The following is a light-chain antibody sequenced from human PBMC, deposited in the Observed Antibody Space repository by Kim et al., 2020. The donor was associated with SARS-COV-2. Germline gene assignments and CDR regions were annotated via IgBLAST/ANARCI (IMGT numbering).Light chain of an antibody. CDR2: GAS. J-gene: IGKJ1*01. CDR3: QQFDSSLWT. V-gene: IGKV3-20*01. CDR1: QSVRSSH. Sequence: EIVLTQSPGTLSLSPGERATLSCRASQSVRSSHLAWYQQKPGQAPRLLIYGASSRATGIPDRFSGSESGTDHTLTISRLEPEDFAVYYCQQFDSSLWTFGRGTKVDIK.